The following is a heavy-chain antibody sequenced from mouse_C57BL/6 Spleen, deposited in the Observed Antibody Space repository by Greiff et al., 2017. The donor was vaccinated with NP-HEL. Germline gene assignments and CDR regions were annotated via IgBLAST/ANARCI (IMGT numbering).Heavy chain of an antibody. Sequence: QVQLQQSGAELVRPGTSVKMSCKASGYTFTNYWIGWAKQRPGHGLEWIGDIYPGGGYTNYNEKFKGKATLTADKSSSTAYMQFSSLTSEDSAIYYCARAREYAMDYWGQGTSVTVSS. CDR1: GYTFTNYW. J-gene: IGHJ4*01. CDR2: IYPGGGYT. CDR3: ARAREYAMDY. V-gene: IGHV1-63*01.